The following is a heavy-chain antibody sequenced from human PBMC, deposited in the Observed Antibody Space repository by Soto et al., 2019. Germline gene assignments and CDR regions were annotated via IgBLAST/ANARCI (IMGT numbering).Heavy chain of an antibody. J-gene: IGHJ4*02. D-gene: IGHD3-3*01. V-gene: IGHV3-23*01. CDR2: INAGGGNT. CDR1: RFTFNTFA. CDR3: AKNTYSDFWPGHYYYLDF. Sequence: PGWSLRLSCVTSRFTFNTFAMSWVRQAPGEWLEWVSAINAGGGNTHYADSVKGLLTISRDNSTNTLYLQMESLRDEDTAVYYCAKNTYSDFWPGHYYYLDFWGQGTLVTVSS.